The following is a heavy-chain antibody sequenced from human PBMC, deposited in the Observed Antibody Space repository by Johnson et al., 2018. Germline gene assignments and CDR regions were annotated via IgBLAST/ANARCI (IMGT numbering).Heavy chain of an antibody. CDR3: AKAGSSWSYHYNRDV. D-gene: IGHD6-13*01. CDR2: ISYDGSNE. CDR1: GFTFSVYG. Sequence: QVQLVESGGGVVQPGRSLRLSCAASGFTFSVYGMHWVRQAPGKGLESVALISYDGSNEYYADSVKGRFTVSRDNSKNTLYLQMNSLRAEDTAVYYCAKAGSSWSYHYNRDVWGKGTPVTVSS. J-gene: IGHJ6*03. V-gene: IGHV3-30*18.